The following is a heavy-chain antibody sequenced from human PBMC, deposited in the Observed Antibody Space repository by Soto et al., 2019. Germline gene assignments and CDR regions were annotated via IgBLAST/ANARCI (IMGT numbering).Heavy chain of an antibody. D-gene: IGHD3-22*01. J-gene: IGHJ4*02. V-gene: IGHV1-69*01. CDR2: IIPIFGTA. CDR1: GGTFSSYA. CDR3: VGGAEYYDSSGPAGPDDY. Sequence: QVQLVQSGAEVKKPGSSVKVSCKASGGTFSSYAISWVRQAPGQGLEWMGGIIPIFGTANYAQKFQGRVTITADESTSTAYMELSSLRSEDTAVYYCVGGAEYYDSSGPAGPDDYWGQGTLVTVSS.